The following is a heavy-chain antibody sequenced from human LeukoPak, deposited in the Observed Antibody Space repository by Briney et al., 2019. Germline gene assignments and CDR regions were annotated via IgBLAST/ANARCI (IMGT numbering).Heavy chain of an antibody. CDR2: INPSGGST. CDR3: ARGSTVWDIVVVVAGWFDP. D-gene: IGHD2-15*01. V-gene: IGHV1-46*01. CDR1: GYTFTSYY. Sequence: ASVKVSCKASGYTFTSYYMHWVRQAPGQGLEWMGIINPSGGSTSYAQKFQGRVTMTRDTSTSTVYMELSSLRPEDTAVYYCARGSTVWDIVVVVAGWFDPWGQGTLVTVSS. J-gene: IGHJ5*02.